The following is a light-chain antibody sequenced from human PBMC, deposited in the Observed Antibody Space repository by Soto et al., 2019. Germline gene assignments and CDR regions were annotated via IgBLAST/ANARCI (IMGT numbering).Light chain of an antibody. CDR1: SSDVGGYNY. CDR2: EVS. V-gene: IGLV2-14*01. Sequence: QSVLTQPASVSGSPGQSITISCTGTSSDVGGYNYVSWYQQQAGKAPKLIIHEVSNRPSGVSNRFSGSKSGNTASLNISGLQAEDEADYYCDSYTSSRAYVFGIGTKVTVL. J-gene: IGLJ1*01. CDR3: DSYTSSRAYV.